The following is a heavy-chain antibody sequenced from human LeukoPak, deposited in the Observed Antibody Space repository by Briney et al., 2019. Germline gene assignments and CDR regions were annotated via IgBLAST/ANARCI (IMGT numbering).Heavy chain of an antibody. J-gene: IGHJ4*02. V-gene: IGHV3-7*05. CDR2: INPDGSEK. D-gene: IGHD1-1*01. CDR1: GFTFSDHY. Sequence: GGSLRLSCAASGFTFSDHYMDWVRQAPGKGLEWVATINPDGSEKYYVDSLKGRFTISRDNAKNSLYLQVNSLRAEDTAVYYCARDFWNYFDYWGQGTLVTVSS. CDR3: ARDFWNYFDY.